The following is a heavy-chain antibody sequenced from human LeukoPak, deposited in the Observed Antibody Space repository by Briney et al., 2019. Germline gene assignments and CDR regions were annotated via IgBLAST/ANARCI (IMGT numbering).Heavy chain of an antibody. D-gene: IGHD2-2*01. CDR3: ASLGDIVVVPSIENAFDI. CDR1: GFTFSSYS. J-gene: IGHJ3*02. Sequence: GGSLRLSCAASGFTFSSYSMNWVRQAPGKGLEWVSYISSSSSYIYYADSVKGRLTISRDNAKNSLYLQMNSLRAEDTAVYYCASLGDIVVVPSIENAFDIWGQGTMVTVSS. CDR2: ISSSSSYI. V-gene: IGHV3-21*01.